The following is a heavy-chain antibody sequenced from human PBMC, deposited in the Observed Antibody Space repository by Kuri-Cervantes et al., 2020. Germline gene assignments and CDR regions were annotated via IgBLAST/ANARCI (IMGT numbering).Heavy chain of an antibody. V-gene: IGHV4-31*11. CDR3: ARVSYSFGYNYFFDS. Sequence: LRLSCAVSGGSIGSGAYYWSWIRHRPGKGLEWIGYIYYSGNTYYNPSLQSRVSLSVDTSKSQFSLKLNSVTAADTAVYYCARVSYSFGYNYFFDSWGQGSLVTVSS. D-gene: IGHD5-24*01. CDR1: GGSIGSGAYY. CDR2: IYYSGNT. J-gene: IGHJ4*02.